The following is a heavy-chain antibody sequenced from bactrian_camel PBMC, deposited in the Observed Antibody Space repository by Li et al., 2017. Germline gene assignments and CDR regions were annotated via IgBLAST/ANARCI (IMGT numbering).Heavy chain of an antibody. V-gene: IGHV3S40*01. J-gene: IGHJ4*01. Sequence: VQLVESGGGLVQPGGSLRLSCEASGFPFSTYAMTWVRQAPGKGLEWVSTIDSGGSTTYYADSVKGRFTISRDNAKNTVHLQLPILKTEDMAMYYCAIGLFADFGLGRGTQVTVS. CDR2: IDSGGSTT. CDR1: GFPFSTYA. D-gene: IGHD5*01.